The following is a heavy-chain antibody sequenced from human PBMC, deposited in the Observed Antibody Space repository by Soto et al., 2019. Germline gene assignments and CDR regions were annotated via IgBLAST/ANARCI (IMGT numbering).Heavy chain of an antibody. Sequence: ASVKVSFKASGYTLTSYGISWVRQAPGQGLEWMGWISAYNGNTNYAQKLQGRVTMTTDTSTSTAYMELRSLRSDDTAVYYCERVKYSRSWYNWFDPWGQGTLVTVSS. V-gene: IGHV1-18*01. J-gene: IGHJ5*02. CDR2: ISAYNGNT. CDR1: GYTLTSYG. D-gene: IGHD6-13*01. CDR3: ERVKYSRSWYNWFDP.